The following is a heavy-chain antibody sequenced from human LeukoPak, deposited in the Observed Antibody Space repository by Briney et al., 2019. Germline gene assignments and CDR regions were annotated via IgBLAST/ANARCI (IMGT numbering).Heavy chain of an antibody. CDR1: GYTLTELS. D-gene: IGHD3/OR15-3a*01. CDR2: FDPEDGET. CDR3: ARGGLIFARSGDAFDI. Sequence: GASVKVSCKVSGYTLTELSMHWVRQAPGKGLEWMGGFDPEDGETIYAQKFQGRVTMTRDTSISTAYMELSRLRSDDTAVYYCARGGLIFARSGDAFDIWGQGTMVTVSS. J-gene: IGHJ3*02. V-gene: IGHV1-24*01.